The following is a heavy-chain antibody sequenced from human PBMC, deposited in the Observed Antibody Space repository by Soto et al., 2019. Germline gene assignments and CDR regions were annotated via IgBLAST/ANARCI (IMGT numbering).Heavy chain of an antibody. CDR3: SRVDTAMVNYFDY. Sequence: SETLSLTCTVSGASVNSGSYFWTWIRQDPGKGLEWIGYSHYSGSAFYNPSLKSRVSISVDTSKNQFSLKLSSVTAADTAVYYCSRVDTAMVNYFDYWGQGALVTVSS. V-gene: IGHV4-31*03. CDR1: GASVNSGSYF. CDR2: SHYSGSA. D-gene: IGHD5-18*01. J-gene: IGHJ4*02.